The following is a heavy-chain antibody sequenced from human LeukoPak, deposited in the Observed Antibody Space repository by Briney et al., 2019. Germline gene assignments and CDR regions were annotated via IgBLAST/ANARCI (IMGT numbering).Heavy chain of an antibody. V-gene: IGHV1-24*01. Sequence: ASVNVSCKVSGYTLTELSMHWVRQAPGKGLEWMGGFDPEDGETIYAQKFQGRVTMTEDTSTDTAYMELSSLRSEDTAVYYCGIAVAGTRAFDIWGQGTMVTVSS. CDR2: FDPEDGET. J-gene: IGHJ3*02. CDR1: GYTLTELS. CDR3: GIAVAGTRAFDI. D-gene: IGHD6-19*01.